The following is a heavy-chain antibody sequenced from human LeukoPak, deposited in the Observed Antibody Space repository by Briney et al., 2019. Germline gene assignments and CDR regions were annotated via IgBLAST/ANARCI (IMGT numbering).Heavy chain of an antibody. Sequence: PGRSLRLSCAASGFTYDNYAMQWVRQAPGKGLEWVSGISWNSGSIGYADSVKGRFTISRDNAKNSLYLQMNSLRAEDTALYYCAKDIGYDSSGYFDYWGQGTLVTVSS. V-gene: IGHV3-9*01. CDR3: AKDIGYDSSGYFDY. CDR1: GFTYDNYA. CDR2: ISWNSGSI. D-gene: IGHD3-22*01. J-gene: IGHJ4*02.